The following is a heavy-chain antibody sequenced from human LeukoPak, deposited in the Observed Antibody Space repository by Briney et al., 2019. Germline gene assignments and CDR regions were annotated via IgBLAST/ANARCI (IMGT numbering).Heavy chain of an antibody. CDR1: RGIYSSYA. CDR2: IIPIFGTA. J-gene: IGHJ6*03. Sequence: SAVPDSCQSSRGIYSSYAISGVRPARGQGRAWMGGIIPIFGTAKYAQKLQGRVTITTDESTSTAYMELSSLRSEDTAVYYCARENYYGSGSRKYYYYYMDVWGKGTTVTVSS. D-gene: IGHD3-10*01. CDR3: ARENYYGSGSRKYYYYYMDV. V-gene: IGHV1-69*05.